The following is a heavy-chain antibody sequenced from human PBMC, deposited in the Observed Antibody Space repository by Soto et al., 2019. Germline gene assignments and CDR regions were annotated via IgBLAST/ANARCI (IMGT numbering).Heavy chain of an antibody. CDR1: GDSVSINSAA. CDR3: ARDETPADQLVYGMDV. Sequence: SPTLSLTCAISGDSVSINSAAWNWIRQSPSRGLEWLGRTYYRSKWYNDYAVSVKSRITINPDTSKNQFSLQLNSVTPEDTAVYYCARDETPADQLVYGMDVWGQGTPVPVS. J-gene: IGHJ6*02. D-gene: IGHD1-1*01. V-gene: IGHV6-1*01. CDR2: TYYRSKWYN.